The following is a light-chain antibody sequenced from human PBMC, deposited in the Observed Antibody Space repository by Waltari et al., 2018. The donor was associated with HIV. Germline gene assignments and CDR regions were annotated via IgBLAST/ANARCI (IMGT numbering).Light chain of an antibody. CDR2: DAS. Sequence: EFVLTHSLATLSLSPGERVTVSCRASKSFSSNLAGYQQKPGQAPRLLIPDASKRATGVPARVSGSGSETDFALTMAGRKPEDFAVYYCQQYSNWPRITFGPGTKVDVK. J-gene: IGKJ3*01. CDR1: KSFSSN. CDR3: QQYSNWPRIT. V-gene: IGKV3-11*01.